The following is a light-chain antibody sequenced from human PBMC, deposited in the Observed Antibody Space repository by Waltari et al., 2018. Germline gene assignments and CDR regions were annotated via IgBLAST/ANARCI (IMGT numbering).Light chain of an antibody. V-gene: IGKV3-20*01. Sequence: IAMTQSPGTLSLSPEQIATLSCRTSQSVRSSYLAWYQQKPGQAPRLLIYGASSRATGIPDRFSGSGSGTDFTLTIGRLEPEDFAVYYCQQYGSSPWTFGQGTKVEIK. CDR2: GAS. CDR1: QSVRSSY. J-gene: IGKJ1*01. CDR3: QQYGSSPWT.